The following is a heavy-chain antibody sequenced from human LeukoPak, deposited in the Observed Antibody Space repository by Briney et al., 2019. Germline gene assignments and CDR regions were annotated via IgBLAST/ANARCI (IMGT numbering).Heavy chain of an antibody. CDR2: IIPIFGTA. CDR3: ARHPSPNDAFDI. Sequence: ASVKASCKASGGTFSSYAISWVRQAPGQGLEWMGGIIPIFGTANYAQKFQGRVTITADESTSTAYMELSSLRSEDTAVYYCARHPSPNDAFDIWGQGTMVTVSS. V-gene: IGHV1-69*01. J-gene: IGHJ3*02. CDR1: GGTFSSYA.